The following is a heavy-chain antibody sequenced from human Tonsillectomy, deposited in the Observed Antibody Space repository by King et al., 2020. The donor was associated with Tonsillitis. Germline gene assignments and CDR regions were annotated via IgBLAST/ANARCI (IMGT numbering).Heavy chain of an antibody. D-gene: IGHD4-23*01. Sequence: VQLVDSGGGLVKPGRSLRLSCTASGFTFGDYAMSWFRQAPGKGLVWVGFIRSKAYGGTTAYAASVKGRFTISRDDSKSLAYLQMNSLKTEDTTVYYCTRDHGGLLRIPRDAFDIWGQGTMVTVSS. V-gene: IGHV3-49*05. CDR1: GFTFGDYA. J-gene: IGHJ3*02. CDR3: TRDHGGLLRIPRDAFDI. CDR2: IRSKAYGGTT.